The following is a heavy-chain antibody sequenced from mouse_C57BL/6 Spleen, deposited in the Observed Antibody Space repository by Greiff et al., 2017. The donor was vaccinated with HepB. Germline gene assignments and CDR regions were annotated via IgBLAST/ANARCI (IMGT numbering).Heavy chain of an antibody. D-gene: IGHD1-1*01. J-gene: IGHJ4*01. CDR2: INTNYGTT. CDR3: ARGGCSSYGMDY. Sequence: SGPELVKPGASVKISCKASGYSFTDYNMNWVKQSNGKSLEWIGVINTNYGTTSYNQKFKGKATLTVDQSSSTAYMQLNSLTSEDSAVDYGARGGCSSYGMDYWGQGTSVTVSS. CDR1: GYSFTDYN. V-gene: IGHV1-39*01.